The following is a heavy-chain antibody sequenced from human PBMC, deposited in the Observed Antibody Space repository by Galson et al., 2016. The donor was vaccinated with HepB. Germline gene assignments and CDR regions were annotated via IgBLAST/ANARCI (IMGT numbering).Heavy chain of an antibody. V-gene: IGHV3-23*01. Sequence: SLRLSCAASEFTFSSYAMSWVRQAPGKGLEWVSGISGSGGSTYYADSVKGRFTISRDHSKNTLYLQLNSLRAEDTAVYYCARELTFYYRSGPDWFDPWGQGTLVTVSS. CDR3: ARELTFYYRSGPDWFDP. CDR1: EFTFSSYA. J-gene: IGHJ5*02. CDR2: ISGSGGST. D-gene: IGHD3-10*01.